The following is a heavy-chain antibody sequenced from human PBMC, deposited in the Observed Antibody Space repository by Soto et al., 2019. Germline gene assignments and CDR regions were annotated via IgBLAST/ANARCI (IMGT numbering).Heavy chain of an antibody. Sequence: GGSLRLSFAASGFTFSSYSMSWVRQAPGKGLEWVSAISGSGGSTYYADSVKGRFTISRDNSKNTLYLQMNSLRAEDTAVYYCAKGEDDYGDYGYWGQGTLVTVS. CDR2: ISGSGGST. J-gene: IGHJ4*02. V-gene: IGHV3-23*01. CDR1: GFTFSSYS. CDR3: AKGEDDYGDYGY. D-gene: IGHD4-17*01.